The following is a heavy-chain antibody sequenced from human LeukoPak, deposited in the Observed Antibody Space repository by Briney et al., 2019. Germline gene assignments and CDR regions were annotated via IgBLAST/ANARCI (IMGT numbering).Heavy chain of an antibody. CDR2: IYYSGST. CDR3: ASSSGSGIYRNDAFDI. J-gene: IGHJ3*02. Sequence: TSETLSLTCTVSGGSINNYYWSWIRQHPGKGLEWIGYIYYSGSTYYNPSLKSRVTISVDTSKNQFSLKLSSVTAADTAVYYCASSSGSGIYRNDAFDIWGQGTMVTVSS. CDR1: GGSINNYY. D-gene: IGHD2-15*01. V-gene: IGHV4-59*06.